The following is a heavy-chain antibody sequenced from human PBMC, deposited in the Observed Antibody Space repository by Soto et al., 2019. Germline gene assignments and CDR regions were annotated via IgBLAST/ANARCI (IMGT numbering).Heavy chain of an antibody. Sequence: QVQLVESGGGLVKPGGSLRLSCATFGFTFSDYYMSWIRQAPGKGLEWVSYISSSGDTIYHAGSVKGRFTISRDNAKNSLYLQMNSLRADDTAVYYCARCGMTGTIEGYWGQGTLVTVSS. V-gene: IGHV3-11*01. CDR2: ISSSGDTI. D-gene: IGHD1-7*01. CDR1: GFTFSDYY. CDR3: ARCGMTGTIEGY. J-gene: IGHJ4*02.